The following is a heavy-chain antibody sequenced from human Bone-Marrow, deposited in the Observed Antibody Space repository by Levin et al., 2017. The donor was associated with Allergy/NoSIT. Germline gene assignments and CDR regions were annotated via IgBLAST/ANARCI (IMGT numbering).Heavy chain of an antibody. CDR2: ITTGDIT. CDR3: AKGGVTGCGETDT. J-gene: IGHJ5*02. CDR1: GFTFNNYA. V-gene: IGHV3-23*01. Sequence: PGGSLRLSCEASGFTFNNYAMGWVRQAPGKGLEWVSGITTGDITFYGDSVKGRFTISRDNSKNTLYLQMNSLRADDTAVYYCAKGGVTGCGETDTWGQGTLVSVSS. D-gene: IGHD2-21*02.